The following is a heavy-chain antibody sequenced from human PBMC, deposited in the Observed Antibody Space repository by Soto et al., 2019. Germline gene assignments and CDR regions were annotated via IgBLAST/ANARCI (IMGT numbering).Heavy chain of an antibody. J-gene: IGHJ4*02. CDR1: GFTFSSFG. CDR2: IWYDGGNK. Sequence: GGSLRLSCAASGFTFSSFGMHWVRQAPGKGLEWVAVIWYDGGNKYYADSVKGRFTISRDNSKNMLYLQMNSLRADDTAIYYCASRSPALDYWGQGILVTVSS. CDR3: ASRSPALDY. D-gene: IGHD2-2*01. V-gene: IGHV3-33*01.